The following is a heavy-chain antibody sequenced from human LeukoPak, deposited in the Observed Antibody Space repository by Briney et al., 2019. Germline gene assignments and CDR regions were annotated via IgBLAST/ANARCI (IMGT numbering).Heavy chain of an antibody. CDR2: IKGDGSVK. CDR3: ARDASPVQYSGSVSYYDAFDM. J-gene: IGHJ3*02. V-gene: IGHV3-7*01. D-gene: IGHD3-10*01. CDR1: GFSFSSYW. Sequence: GGSLRLSCAASGFSFSSYWMTWVRQAPGKGLEWVANIKGDGSVKHYVDSVEGRFTISRDNAKNSLCLQMDSLRAEDTAVYYCARDASPVQYSGSVSYYDAFDMWGQGTIVTVSS.